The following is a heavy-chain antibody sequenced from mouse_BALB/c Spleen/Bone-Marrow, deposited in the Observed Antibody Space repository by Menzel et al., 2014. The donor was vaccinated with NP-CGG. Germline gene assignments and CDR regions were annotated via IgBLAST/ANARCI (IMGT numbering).Heavy chain of an antibody. J-gene: IGHJ3*01. V-gene: IGHV4-1*02. D-gene: IGHD1-1*01. CDR1: GFDFSRYW. CDR2: INPESNTI. CDR3: ARLGYYGWFAY. Sequence: EVKLVESGGGLVQPAGSLTLSCAVSGFDFSRYWMSWVRQAPGKGLQWIGEINPESNTINYTPSLKDKFIISKDNAKNTLYLQMSKVRSEDTALYCCARLGYYGWFAYWGQGTLVTVSA.